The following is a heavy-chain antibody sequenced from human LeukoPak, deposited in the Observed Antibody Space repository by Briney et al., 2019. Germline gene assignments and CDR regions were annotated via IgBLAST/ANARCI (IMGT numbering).Heavy chain of an antibody. D-gene: IGHD6-6*01. CDR3: ARADSKAARLLGVSQEPFDP. CDR1: GGTFSSYA. Sequence: GASVKVSCKASGGTFSSYAISWVRQAPGQGLEWMGGIIPIFGTANYAQKFQGRVTITADESTSTAYMELSSLRSEDTAVYYCARADSKAARLLGVSQEPFDPWGQGTLVTVSS. CDR2: IIPIFGTA. V-gene: IGHV1-69*01. J-gene: IGHJ5*02.